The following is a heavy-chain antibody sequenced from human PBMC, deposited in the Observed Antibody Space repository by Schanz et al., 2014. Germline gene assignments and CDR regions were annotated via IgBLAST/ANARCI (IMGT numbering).Heavy chain of an antibody. J-gene: IGHJ3*01. CDR3: ARDGGRDGYNLAFDV. D-gene: IGHD5-12*01. CDR1: GFTVNTNY. CDR2: MDINSGST. Sequence: GHLVESGGGLIQPGGSLRLSCAVSGFTVNTNYMSWVRQAPGKGLEWISSMDINSGSTQYADSVKGRFIISRDSSKNTLVIQMNSLRAEDTAVYFCARDGGRDGYNLAFDVWGQGTLVTVSS. V-gene: IGHV3-53*01.